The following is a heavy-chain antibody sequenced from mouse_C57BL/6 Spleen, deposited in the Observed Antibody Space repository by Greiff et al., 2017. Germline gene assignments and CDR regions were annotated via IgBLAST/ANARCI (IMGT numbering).Heavy chain of an antibody. CDR3: ARGDDYERYFDV. CDR1: GYTFTSYG. J-gene: IGHJ1*03. D-gene: IGHD2-4*01. CDR2: IYPRSGNT. V-gene: IGHV1-81*01. Sequence: QVHVKQSGAELARPGASVKLSCKASGYTFTSYGISWVKQRTGQGLEWIGEIYPRSGNTYYNEKFKGKATLTADKSSSTAYMELRSLTSEDSAVYFCARGDDYERYFDVWGTGTTVTVSS.